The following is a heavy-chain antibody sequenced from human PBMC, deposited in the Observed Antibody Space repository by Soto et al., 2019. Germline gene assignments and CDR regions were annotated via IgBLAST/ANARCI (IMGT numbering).Heavy chain of an antibody. V-gene: IGHV3-21*01. CDR2: ISSSSSYI. D-gene: IGHD4-17*01. CDR1: GFTFSSYS. Sequence: EVQLVESGGGLVKPGGSLRLSCAASGFTFSSYSMNWVRQAPGKGLEWVSSISSSSSYIYYADSVKGRFTISRDNAKNSLYLQMNSLRAEDTAVYYCARDRGWGTVTSPGYWGQGTLVTVSS. J-gene: IGHJ4*02. CDR3: ARDRGWGTVTSPGY.